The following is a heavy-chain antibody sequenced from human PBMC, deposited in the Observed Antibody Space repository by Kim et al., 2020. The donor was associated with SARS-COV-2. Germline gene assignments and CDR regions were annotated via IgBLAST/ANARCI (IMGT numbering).Heavy chain of an antibody. V-gene: IGHV1-69*01. J-gene: IGHJ4*02. Sequence: TANYARKFQGRVTITADESTSTAYMELSSLRSEDTAVYYCARDLSGGFDYWGQGTLVTVSS. CDR3: ARDLSGGFDY. D-gene: IGHD2-8*02. CDR2: TA.